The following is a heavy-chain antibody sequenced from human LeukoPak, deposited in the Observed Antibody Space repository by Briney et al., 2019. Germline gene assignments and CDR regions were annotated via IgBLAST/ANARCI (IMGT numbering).Heavy chain of an antibody. V-gene: IGHV4-59*08. CDR2: IYYSEST. D-gene: IGHD5-18*01. CDR3: ARQHGYSYTPNWFDP. Sequence: SETLSLTCTVSGGSISSYYWSWLRQPPGKGLEWIGYIYYSESTNYNPSLKSRVTISVDTSKNQFSLKLSSVTAADTAVYYCARQHGYSYTPNWFDPWGQGTLVTVSS. J-gene: IGHJ5*02. CDR1: GGSISSYY.